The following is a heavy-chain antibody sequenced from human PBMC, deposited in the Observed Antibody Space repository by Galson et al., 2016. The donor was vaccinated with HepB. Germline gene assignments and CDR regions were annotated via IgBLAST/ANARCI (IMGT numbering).Heavy chain of an antibody. CDR3: ARELVRSAFDL. CDR2: ISSSISTI. J-gene: IGHJ3*01. V-gene: IGHV3-48*02. CDR1: GFTFSSSG. Sequence: SLRLSCAASGFTFSSSGFNWVRQAPGKGLQWVSYISSSISTIYYADSVMGRFTISRDNAENSLYLKMNSLRDEDTAVYYCARELVRSAFDLWGRGQWSPSL. D-gene: IGHD1-26*01.